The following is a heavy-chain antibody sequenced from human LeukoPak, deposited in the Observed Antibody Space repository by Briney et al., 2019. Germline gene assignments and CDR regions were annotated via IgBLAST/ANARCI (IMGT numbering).Heavy chain of an antibody. CDR1: GFTFSSYS. Sequence: PGGSLRLSCAASGFTFSSYSMNWVRQAPGKGLEWVSSISSSSSYIYYADSVKGRFTISRDNAKNSLYLQMNSLRAEDTAVYYCATNSGYDPSPAFDIWGQGTMVTVSS. CDR2: ISSSSSYI. D-gene: IGHD5-12*01. J-gene: IGHJ3*02. V-gene: IGHV3-21*01. CDR3: ATNSGYDPSPAFDI.